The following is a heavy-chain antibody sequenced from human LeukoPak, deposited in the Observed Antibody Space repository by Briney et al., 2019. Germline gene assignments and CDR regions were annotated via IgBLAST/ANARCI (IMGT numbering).Heavy chain of an antibody. V-gene: IGHV1-69*04. J-gene: IGHJ4*02. D-gene: IGHD6-13*01. CDR2: IIPILGIA. CDR1: GYTFTSYG. Sequence: GASVKVSCKASGYTFTSYGISWVRQAPGQGLEWMGRIIPILGIANYAQKFQGRVTITADKSTSTAYMELSSLRSEDTAVYYCARGPGIAAANLDYWGQGTLVTVSS. CDR3: ARGPGIAAANLDY.